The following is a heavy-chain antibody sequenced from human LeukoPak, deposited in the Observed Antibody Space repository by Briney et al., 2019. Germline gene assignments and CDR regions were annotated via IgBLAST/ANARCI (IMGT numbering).Heavy chain of an antibody. CDR1: GFTFSSYA. V-gene: IGHV3-23*01. CDR3: ARDSTDNPKYSSGWYFDY. J-gene: IGHJ4*02. CDR2: ISGSGGST. Sequence: GGSLRLSCAASGFTFSSYAMSWVRQAPGKGLEWVSAISGSGGSTYYADSVKGRFTISRDNSKNTLYLQMNSLRAEDTAVYYCARDSTDNPKYSSGWYFDYWGQRTLVTVSS. D-gene: IGHD6-19*01.